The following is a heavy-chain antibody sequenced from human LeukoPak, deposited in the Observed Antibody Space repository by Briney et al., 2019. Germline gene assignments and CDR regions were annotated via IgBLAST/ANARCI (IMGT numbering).Heavy chain of an antibody. CDR2: IKQDGSEK. V-gene: IGHV3-7*01. CDR3: ARVSSYSSSSGSLCDS. Sequence: GGSLRLSCAASGFTFSSYWMSWVRQAPGKGLEWVANIKQDGSEKYYVDSVKGRFTISRDNAKNSLYLQMNSLRAEDTATYYCARVSSYSSSSGSLCDSWGQGTLVTVSS. J-gene: IGHJ4*02. CDR1: GFTFSSYW. D-gene: IGHD6-6*01.